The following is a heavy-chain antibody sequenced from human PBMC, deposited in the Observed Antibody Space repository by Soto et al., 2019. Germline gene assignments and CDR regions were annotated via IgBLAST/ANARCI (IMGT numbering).Heavy chain of an antibody. V-gene: IGHV4-39*01. J-gene: IGHJ3*02. Sequence: PSETLSLTCTVSGDSISSSNSHWGWTRQPPGKGLECIGSVYYGGAIFCSGNIYYNPSLKSRVTISVDTSKNQFSLRLSSVTAADTGVYYCVRYDRINMKPYSPEGFHIWGQGTMVTVSS. CDR2: VYYGGAIFCSGNI. D-gene: IGHD3-3*02. CDR3: VRYDRINMKPYSPEGFHI. CDR1: GDSISSSNSH.